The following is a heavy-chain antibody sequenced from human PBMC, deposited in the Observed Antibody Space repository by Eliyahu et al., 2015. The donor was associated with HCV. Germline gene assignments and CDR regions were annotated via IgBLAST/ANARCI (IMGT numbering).Heavy chain of an antibody. Sequence: QVQLQESGPGLVKPSETLSLTCSVSGVSIRTSFWSWIRQSPAGGLEWIGYASTSRVPNYNPSLKGRGTLSLDTSKNHLSLRLTSVTAADTAIYYCARRDATMTAGDYFDYWGQGLLVTVSS. D-gene: IGHD2-21*02. J-gene: IGHJ4*02. CDR2: ASTSRVP. CDR3: ARRDATMTAGDYFDY. V-gene: IGHV4-4*08. CDR1: GVSIRTSF.